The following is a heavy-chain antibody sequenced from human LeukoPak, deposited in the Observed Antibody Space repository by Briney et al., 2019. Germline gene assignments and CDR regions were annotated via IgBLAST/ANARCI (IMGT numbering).Heavy chain of an antibody. Sequence: ASVKVSCTASGYTFPSYFMHWVRQAPGQGLEWMGIVNPTGGSTTYAQKFQGRVTMTRDTSTSTVYMELSSLRSDDTAVYYCARTAARRFDYWGQGTLVTVSS. CDR3: ARTAARRFDY. J-gene: IGHJ4*02. V-gene: IGHV1-46*01. CDR1: GYTFPSYF. CDR2: VNPTGGST. D-gene: IGHD6-6*01.